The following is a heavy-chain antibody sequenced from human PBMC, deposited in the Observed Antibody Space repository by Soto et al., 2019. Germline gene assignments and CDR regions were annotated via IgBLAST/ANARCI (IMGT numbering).Heavy chain of an antibody. D-gene: IGHD1-1*01. CDR3: AKDAEESVNEPIPGDC. CDR2: ISGSGRMT. V-gene: IGHV3-23*01. CDR1: GFTFSSYA. Sequence: QPGGSLRLSCAASGFTFSSYAMSWVRQAPGKGLEWVSAISGSGRMTYYAHSVKGHFTISRDNSKKTLYLQMNSLRAEDTAVYYRAKDAEESVNEPIPGDCWGQGTVVTVSS. J-gene: IGHJ4*02.